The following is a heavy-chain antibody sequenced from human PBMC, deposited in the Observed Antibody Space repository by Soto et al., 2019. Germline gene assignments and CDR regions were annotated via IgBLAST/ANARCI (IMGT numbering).Heavy chain of an antibody. D-gene: IGHD2-15*01. CDR1: GGSITSYY. V-gene: IGHV4-59*08. Sequence: SETLSLTCTVSGGSITSYYWSWIRQSPGKGLEWIGYMYCSGTTNYNPSLKSRVTISVDTSKNQFSLKLSSVTAADTAVYYCGRGFGQNFSGVSCYLYLAPGGQGPLVTVPS. CDR2: MYCSGTT. J-gene: IGHJ5*02. CDR3: GRGFGQNFSGVSCYLYLAP.